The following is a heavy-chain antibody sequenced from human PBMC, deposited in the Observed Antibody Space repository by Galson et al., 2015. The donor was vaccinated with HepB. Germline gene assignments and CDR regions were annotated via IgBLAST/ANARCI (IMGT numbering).Heavy chain of an antibody. V-gene: IGHV3-74*01. Sequence: SLRLSCAASGFTFGDKWMHWVRQVPGKGLVWVSRINGDGTATCYADSVKGRFTISRDNAKNTLYLQINSLSVEDTAIYYCARAAEGRTGNDNWGQGTMVTDSS. CDR3: ARAAEGRTGNDN. J-gene: IGHJ4*02. D-gene: IGHD6-13*01. CDR2: INGDGTAT. CDR1: GFTFGDKW.